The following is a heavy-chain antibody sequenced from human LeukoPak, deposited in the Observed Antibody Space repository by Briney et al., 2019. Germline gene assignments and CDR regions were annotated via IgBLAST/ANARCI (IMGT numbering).Heavy chain of an antibody. CDR2: ISGSGGST. V-gene: IGHV3-23*01. CDR1: GFTFSSYA. J-gene: IGHJ6*03. D-gene: IGHD6-19*01. CDR3: ARSTPYSSGWGYYYYYMDV. Sequence: PGGSLRLSCAASGFTFSSYAMSWVRQAPGKGLEWVSAISGSGGSTYYADSVKGRFTISRDNSKNTLYLQMNSLRAEDTAVYYCARSTPYSSGWGYYYYYMDVWGKGTTVTVSS.